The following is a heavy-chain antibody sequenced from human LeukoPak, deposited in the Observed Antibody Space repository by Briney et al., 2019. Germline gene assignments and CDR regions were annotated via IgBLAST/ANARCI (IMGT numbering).Heavy chain of an antibody. J-gene: IGHJ3*02. CDR2: ISGYNGNT. D-gene: IGHD6-13*01. V-gene: IGHV1-18*01. CDR3: ARDWGNSWPDAFDI. Sequence: ASVKVSCKASGYRFISYGINWVRQAPGQGIEWMGWISGYNGNTIYAQNFQGRVTMTTDTSTSTAYMELRSLRSDDTAVYYCARDWGNSWPDAFDIWGQGTMVTVSS. CDR1: GYRFISYG.